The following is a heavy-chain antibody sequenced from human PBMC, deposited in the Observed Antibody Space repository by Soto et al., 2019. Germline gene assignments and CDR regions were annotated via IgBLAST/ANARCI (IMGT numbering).Heavy chain of an antibody. V-gene: IGHV1-69*01. J-gene: IGHJ3*02. Sequence: QVQLVQSGAEVKKPGSSVKVSCKASGGTFSSYAISWVQQAPCQGLEWMGGIIPIFGTANYAQKFQGRVTITADEATSTAYMELSSLRSEDTAVYYCARGDIDGDRQGAGAFDIWGQGTMVTVSS. CDR2: IIPIFGTA. CDR3: ARGDIDGDRQGAGAFDI. CDR1: GGTFSSYA. D-gene: IGHD6-13*01.